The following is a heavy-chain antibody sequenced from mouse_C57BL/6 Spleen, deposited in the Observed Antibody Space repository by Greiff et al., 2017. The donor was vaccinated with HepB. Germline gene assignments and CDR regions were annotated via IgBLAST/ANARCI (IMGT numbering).Heavy chain of an antibody. D-gene: IGHD4-1*02. V-gene: IGHV1-72*01. CDR1: GYTFPSYW. CDR2: FDPNSGGP. CDR3: ERSSTGFDY. J-gene: IGHJ2*01. Sequence: QVQLQQPGAELLKPGAPVKLSSKASGYTFPSYWMHWVKQRPGRGLEGIGRFDPNSGGPKYNEKFKSKATLTVDKPSSTAYMQLSSLTSEDSAVYYWERSSTGFDYWGQGTTLTVSS.